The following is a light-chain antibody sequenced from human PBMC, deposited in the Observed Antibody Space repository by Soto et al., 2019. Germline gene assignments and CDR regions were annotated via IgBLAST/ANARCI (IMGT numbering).Light chain of an antibody. V-gene: IGLV4-69*01. CDR2: VNSDGRH. J-gene: IGLJ2*01. Sequence: QPVLTQSPSASASLGASVKLTCTLSSGHSSYAIAWHQQQPEKGPRYLMRVNSDGRHIKGDGIPDRFSGSSSGAERYLTISSLQSEDEADYYCQTWGTGTVAFGGGTKVTVL. CDR3: QTWGTGTVA. CDR1: SGHSSYA.